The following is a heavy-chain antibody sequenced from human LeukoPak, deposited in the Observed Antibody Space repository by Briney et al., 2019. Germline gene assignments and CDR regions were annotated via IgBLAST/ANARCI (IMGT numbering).Heavy chain of an antibody. CDR1: GFTFSSYA. CDR3: GTILSSGWSNYFDS. CDR2: ISYDGSNK. D-gene: IGHD6-13*01. V-gene: IGHV3-30*04. Sequence: GGSLRLSCAASGFTFSSYAMHWVRQAPGKGLEWVAVISYDGSNKYYADSVKGRFTISRDNSKNTLYLQMNSLRAEDTAVYYCGTILSSGWSNYFDSWGQETLVTVSP. J-gene: IGHJ4*02.